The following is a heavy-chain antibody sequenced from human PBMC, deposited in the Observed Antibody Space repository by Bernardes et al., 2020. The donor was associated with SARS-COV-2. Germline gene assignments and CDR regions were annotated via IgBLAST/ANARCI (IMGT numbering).Heavy chain of an antibody. Sequence: GGSLRLSCSASGFTFSVHYMDWVRQAPAKGLEWVGRSCGNGDSHTTDYAASVKGRFTSSRDDSKNSVYLQMNSLKIEDTAVYYCAREQWPPDYYYGLDVWGQGTKVTVS. J-gene: IGHJ6*02. D-gene: IGHD6-19*01. V-gene: IGHV3-72*01. CDR2: SCGNGDSHTT. CDR3: AREQWPPDYYYGLDV. CDR1: GFTFSVHY.